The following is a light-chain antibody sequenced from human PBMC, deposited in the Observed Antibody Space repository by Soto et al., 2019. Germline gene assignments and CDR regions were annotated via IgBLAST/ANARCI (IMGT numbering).Light chain of an antibody. Sequence: EIVLTQSPGTLALSPGERATLSCRASQSISSSYLAWYQQKPGQAPRLLIYGASTRATGIPARFSGSGSGTEFTLTISSLQSEDFAVYYCQQYGRSRTFGQGTKVDI. V-gene: IGKV3-20*01. J-gene: IGKJ1*01. CDR2: GAS. CDR1: QSISSSY. CDR3: QQYGRSRT.